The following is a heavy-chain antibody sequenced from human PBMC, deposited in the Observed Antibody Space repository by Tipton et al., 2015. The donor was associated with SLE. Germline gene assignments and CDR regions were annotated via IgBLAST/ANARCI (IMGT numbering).Heavy chain of an antibody. CDR1: GYKFTTYW. J-gene: IGHJ4*02. D-gene: IGHD5-24*01. CDR2: TYPTDSDT. CDR3: ARLGRGVDNTAVGPDY. V-gene: IGHV5-51*03. Sequence: QLVQSGAEVKKPGESLKISCKVSGYKFTTYWIGWVRQMPGKGLEWMGLTYPTDSDTTYSPCFQGQVTISADKSVATAYLQWSSLKASDTAIYYCARLGRGVDNTAVGPDYWGQGTLVIVSS.